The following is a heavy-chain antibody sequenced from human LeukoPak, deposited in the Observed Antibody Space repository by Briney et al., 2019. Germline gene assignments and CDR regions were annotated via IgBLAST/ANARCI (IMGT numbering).Heavy chain of an antibody. V-gene: IGHV3-23*01. Sequence: AGGSLRLSCAASGFTFSSYAMSWVRQAPGKGLEWVSAISGSGGSTYYADSVKGRFTISRDNSKNTLYLQMNSLRAEDTAVYYCARGIGTGRQPFDYWGQGTLVTVSS. CDR3: ARGIGTGRQPFDY. CDR2: ISGSGGST. CDR1: GFTFSSYA. D-gene: IGHD1-1*01. J-gene: IGHJ4*02.